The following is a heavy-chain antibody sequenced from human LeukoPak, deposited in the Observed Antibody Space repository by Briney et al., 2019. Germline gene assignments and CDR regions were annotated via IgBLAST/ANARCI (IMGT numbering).Heavy chain of an antibody. V-gene: IGHV4-31*03. D-gene: IGHD6-13*01. J-gene: IGHJ3*02. CDR2: IYYSGST. CDR1: GGSISSGGYY. CDR3: ARTLSAAGREGAFDI. Sequence: SETLSLTCTVSGGSISSGGYYWSWIRQHPGKGLKWIGYIYYSGSTYYNPSLKSRVTISVDTSKNQFSLKLSSVTAADTAVYYCARTLSAAGREGAFDIWGQGTMVTVSS.